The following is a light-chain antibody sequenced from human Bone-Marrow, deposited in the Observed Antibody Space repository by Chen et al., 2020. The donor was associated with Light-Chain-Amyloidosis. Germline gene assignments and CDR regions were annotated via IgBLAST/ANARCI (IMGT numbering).Light chain of an antibody. V-gene: IGKV3-20*01. CDR3: QQYGTSPRT. Sequence: EIVLTQSPGTLSLSTGEGANLSCRASQTISSNYLTWYQQKFGQAPRLLIYGSSSRATGIPDRFAGSGSGTDFTLTINRLEPEDFAMYYCQQYGTSPRTFGGGTKVEIK. J-gene: IGKJ4*01. CDR1: QTISSNY. CDR2: GSS.